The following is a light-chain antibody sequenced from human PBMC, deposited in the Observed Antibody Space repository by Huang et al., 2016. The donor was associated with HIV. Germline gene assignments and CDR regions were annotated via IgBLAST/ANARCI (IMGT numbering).Light chain of an antibody. CDR1: QSVSIN. CDR3: QQYNKWPYT. CDR2: GAS. Sequence: EMVMTQSPATLSVSPGERATLSCRASQSVSINLAWYQQKPGQPPRLLIYGASTRATGIPARFSGSGSGTEFTLTISSLQSEDFAVYYCQQYNKWPYTFGQGTKLEIK. J-gene: IGKJ2*01. V-gene: IGKV3-15*01.